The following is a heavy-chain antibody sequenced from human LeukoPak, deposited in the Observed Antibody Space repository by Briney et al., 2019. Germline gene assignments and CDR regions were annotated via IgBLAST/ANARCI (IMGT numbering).Heavy chain of an antibody. J-gene: IGHJ4*02. CDR2: ISSSSSYI. CDR1: GFTFSSYR. D-gene: IGHD6-13*01. CDR3: ARVGQQQLVFDY. Sequence: GGSLRLSCAASGFTFSSYRMNWVRQAPGKGLEWVSSISSSSSYIYYADSVKGRFTISRDNAKNSLYLQMNSLRAEDTAVYYCARVGQQQLVFDYWGQGTLVTVSS. V-gene: IGHV3-21*01.